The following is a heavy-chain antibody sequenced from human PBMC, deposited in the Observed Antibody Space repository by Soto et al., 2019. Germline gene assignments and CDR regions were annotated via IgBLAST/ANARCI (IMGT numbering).Heavy chain of an antibody. D-gene: IGHD2-2*01. V-gene: IGHV3-9*01. CDR2: ISWNSGSI. J-gene: IGHJ3*02. Sequence: LRLSCAASGFTFDVYAMHWVRQAPGKGLEWVSGISWNSGSIGYADSVKGRFTISRDNAKNSLYLQMNSLRAEDTALHYCAKDKVPAAALAFDIWGQGTMVTVSS. CDR3: AKDKVPAAALAFDI. CDR1: GFTFDVYA.